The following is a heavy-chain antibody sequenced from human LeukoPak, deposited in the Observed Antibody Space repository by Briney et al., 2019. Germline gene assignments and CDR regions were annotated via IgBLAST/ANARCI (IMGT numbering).Heavy chain of an antibody. CDR3: ARDKRGSGYYFDY. D-gene: IGHD3-10*01. CDR1: GGSFSGYY. V-gene: IGHV4-34*01. Sequence: TSETLSLTRAVYGGSFSGYYWSWIRQPPGKGLEWIGEINHSGSTNYNPSLKSRVTISVDTSKNQFSLKLSSVTAADTAVYYCARDKRGSGYYFDYWGQGTLVTVSS. J-gene: IGHJ4*02. CDR2: INHSGST.